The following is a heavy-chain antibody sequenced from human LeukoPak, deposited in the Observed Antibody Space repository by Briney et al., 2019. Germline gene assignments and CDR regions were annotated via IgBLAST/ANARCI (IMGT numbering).Heavy chain of an antibody. CDR1: GYSIGSGYY. J-gene: IGHJ4*02. CDR3: ARSYSYGSQPFDY. D-gene: IGHD5-18*01. Sequence: SETLSLTCAVSGYSIGSGYYWGWIRQPPGKGLEWIGTISHSGITYYNQSLKSRAAISLDRSKNHFSLKLDSVTAADTAVYYCARSYSYGSQPFDYWGQGTLVTVSS. V-gene: IGHV4-38-2*01. CDR2: ISHSGIT.